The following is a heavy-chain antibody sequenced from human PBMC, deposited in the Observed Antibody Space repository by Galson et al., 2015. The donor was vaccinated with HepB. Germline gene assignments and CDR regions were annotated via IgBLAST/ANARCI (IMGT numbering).Heavy chain of an antibody. CDR2: INPSGGST. CDR1: GYTFTSYY. J-gene: IGHJ6*03. V-gene: IGHV1-46*01. Sequence: SVKVSCKASGYTFTSYYMHWVRQAPGQGLEWMGIINPSGGSTSYAQKFQGRVTMTRDTSTSTVYMELSSLRSEDTAVYYCARSGDGGDYGDYRNYMDVWGKGTTVTVSS. D-gene: IGHD4-17*01. CDR3: ARSGDGGDYGDYRNYMDV.